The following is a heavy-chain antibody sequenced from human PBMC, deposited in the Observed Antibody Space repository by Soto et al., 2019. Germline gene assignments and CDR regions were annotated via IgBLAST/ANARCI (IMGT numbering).Heavy chain of an antibody. J-gene: IGHJ4*02. V-gene: IGHV1-18*01. CDR1: GYTFTSYG. D-gene: IGHD2-21*01. CDR2: ISTFNGNT. Sequence: QVQLVQSGAEVKKPGASVKVSCKASGYTFTSYGINWVRQAPGQGLERMGRISTFNGNTKFAPKFQGRVTMTTDTDTTTVYMELRSLRSNDTAVYYCARERGLTVSTLLGYWGQGTLVTVSS. CDR3: ARERGLTVSTLLGY.